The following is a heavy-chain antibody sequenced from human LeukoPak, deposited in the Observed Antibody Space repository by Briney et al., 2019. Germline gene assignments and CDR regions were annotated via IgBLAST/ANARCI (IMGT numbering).Heavy chain of an antibody. CDR1: GFTLSNCW. J-gene: IGHJ4*02. V-gene: IGHV3-7*01. D-gene: IGHD4-23*01. CDR3: ARDRLVVTRKYFDY. Sequence: GGSLRLSCAASGFTLSNCWMSWVRQAPGKGLEWVATIGKDGGEKYYVDSVRGRFTISRDNSRNTLYLQMNSLRAEDTAVYYCARDRLVVTRKYFDYWGQGTLVTVSS. CDR2: IGKDGGEK.